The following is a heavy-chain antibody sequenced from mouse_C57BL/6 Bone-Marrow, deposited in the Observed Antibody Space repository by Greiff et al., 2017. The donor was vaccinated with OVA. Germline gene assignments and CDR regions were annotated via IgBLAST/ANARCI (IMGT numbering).Heavy chain of an antibody. V-gene: IGHV5-17*01. D-gene: IGHD2-3*01. CDR3: ARAYDGYVDY. J-gene: IGHJ2*01. CDR1: GFTFSDYG. Sequence: DVMLVESGGGLVTPGGSLKLSCAASGFTFSDYGMHWVRQAPEKGLEWVAYISSGSSTIYYADTVKGRFTISRDNAKNTLFLQMTSLRAEDTAMYYCARAYDGYVDYWGQGTTLTVAS. CDR2: ISSGSSTI.